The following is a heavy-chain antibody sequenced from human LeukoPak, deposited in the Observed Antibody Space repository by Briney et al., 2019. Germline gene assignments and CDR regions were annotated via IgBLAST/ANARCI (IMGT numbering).Heavy chain of an antibody. J-gene: IGHJ4*02. CDR1: GGSITSRDYY. CDR2: IYHSGST. D-gene: IGHD6-19*01. CDR3: AKRPATQYYFDY. V-gene: IGHV4-39*01. Sequence: SETLSLTCTVSGGSITSRDYYWGWIRQTPGKGLDWIGSIYHSGSTYYNPSLKSRITMSVDTSMNQFSLNMTSVTAADTSVYYCAKRPATQYYFDYWGQGTLVTVSS.